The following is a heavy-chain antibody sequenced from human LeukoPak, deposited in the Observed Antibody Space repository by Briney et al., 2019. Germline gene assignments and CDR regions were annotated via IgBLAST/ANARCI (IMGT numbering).Heavy chain of an antibody. J-gene: IGHJ5*02. CDR2: MNPNSGAT. Sequence: ASVKVSCKASGYPFTSYGINWVRQAAGQGLEWMGWMNPNSGATGYAQKFQGRVTMTEDTSTDTAYMELSSLRSEDTAVYYCATSGSGTWFDPWGQGTLVTVSS. CDR1: GYPFTSYG. V-gene: IGHV1-8*01. D-gene: IGHD3-10*01. CDR3: ATSGSGTWFDP.